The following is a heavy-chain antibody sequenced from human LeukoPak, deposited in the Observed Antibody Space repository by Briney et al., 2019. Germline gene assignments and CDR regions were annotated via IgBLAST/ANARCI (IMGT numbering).Heavy chain of an antibody. Sequence: PSETLSLTCTVSGGSISSYYWSWIRQPPGKGLEWIGYIYYSGSTNYNPSLKSRVTISVDTSKNQFSLKLSSVTAADTAVYYCARFRLENAFDIWGQGTMVTVSS. J-gene: IGHJ3*02. CDR1: GGSISSYY. V-gene: IGHV4-59*08. D-gene: IGHD1-1*01. CDR2: IYYSGST. CDR3: ARFRLENAFDI.